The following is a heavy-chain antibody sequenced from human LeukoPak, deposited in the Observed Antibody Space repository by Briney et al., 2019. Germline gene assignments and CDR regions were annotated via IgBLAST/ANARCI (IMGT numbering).Heavy chain of an antibody. J-gene: IGHJ4*02. CDR2: ISAYNGNK. Sequence: ASVKVSCKASGYTFTSYGISWVRQAPGQGLECMGWISAYNGNKNYAQKLQGRVTMTTDTSTSTAYMELRSLRSDDTAVYYCARVTYSYGYSYWGQGTLVTVSS. V-gene: IGHV1-18*01. CDR1: GYTFTSYG. CDR3: ARVTYSYGYSY. D-gene: IGHD5-18*01.